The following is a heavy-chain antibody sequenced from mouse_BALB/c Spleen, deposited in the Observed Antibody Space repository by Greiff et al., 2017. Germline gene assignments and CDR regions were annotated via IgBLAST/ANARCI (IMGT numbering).Heavy chain of an antibody. CDR2: ISSGGGST. D-gene: IGHD2-3*01. V-gene: IGHV5-12-1*01. J-gene: IGHJ1*01. CDR3: ARHSYDGYYGGFDV. CDR1: GFAFSSYD. Sequence: EVKLMESGGGLVKPGGSLKLSCAASGFAFSSYDMSWVRQTPEKRLEWVAYISSGGGSTYYPDTVKGRFTISRDNAKNTLYLQMSSLKSEDTAMYYCARHSYDGYYGGFDVWGAGTTVTVSS.